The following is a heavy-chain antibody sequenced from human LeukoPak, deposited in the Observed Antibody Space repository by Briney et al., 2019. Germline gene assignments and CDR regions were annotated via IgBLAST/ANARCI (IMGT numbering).Heavy chain of an antibody. CDR1: GDSIKTSSYY. V-gene: IGHV4-39*01. D-gene: IGHD3-22*01. CDR3: ARHYSSGYELDVVY. CDR2: VYYSGST. Sequence: PSETLSLTCTVSGDSIKTSSYYWGWIRQPPGKGLEWIGSVYYSGSTYYNPSLKSRLTISVDTSKNQFSLNLSSVTAADTAVYFCARHYSSGYELDVVYWGQGTLVTVSS. J-gene: IGHJ4*02.